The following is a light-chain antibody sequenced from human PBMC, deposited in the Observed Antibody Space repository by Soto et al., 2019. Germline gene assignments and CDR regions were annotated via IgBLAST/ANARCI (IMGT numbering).Light chain of an antibody. Sequence: QSVLTQPPSVSGAPWQRVTISCTGGSSNIGAGYDVHWYQQLPGTAPKLLIYGNNNRPSGVPDRFSGSKSGTSASLAITGLQAEDEAEFYCQSYDSSLSLYVFGTGTKVTVL. CDR1: SSNIGAGYD. CDR3: QSYDSSLSLYV. V-gene: IGLV1-40*01. J-gene: IGLJ1*01. CDR2: GNN.